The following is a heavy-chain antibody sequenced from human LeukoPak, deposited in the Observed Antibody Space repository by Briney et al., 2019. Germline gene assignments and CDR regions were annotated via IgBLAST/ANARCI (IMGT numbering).Heavy chain of an antibody. J-gene: IGHJ4*02. D-gene: IGHD3-9*01. Sequence: PGGSLRLSCAASGFTFSSYGMHWVRQAPGKGLEWVAVISYDGSNKYYADSVKGRFTISRDNSKNTLYLQMNSLRAEDTAVYYCAKDAAPYGYDILTGYYADYWGQRTLVTVSS. CDR1: GFTFSSYG. CDR3: AKDAAPYGYDILTGYYADY. V-gene: IGHV3-30*18. CDR2: ISYDGSNK.